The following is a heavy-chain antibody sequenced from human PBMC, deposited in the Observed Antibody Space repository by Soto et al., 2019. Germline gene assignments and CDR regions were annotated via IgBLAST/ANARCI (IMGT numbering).Heavy chain of an antibody. J-gene: IGHJ4*02. CDR3: AGVRVEQQLGLFDY. D-gene: IGHD6-13*01. Sequence: SETLSLTCTVSGGSISSGGYYWSWIRQHPGKGLEWIGYIYYSGSTYYNPSLKSRVTISVDTSKNQFSLKLSSVTAADTAVYYCAGVRVEQQLGLFDYWGQGTLVTVSS. CDR2: IYYSGST. CDR1: GGSISSGGYY. V-gene: IGHV4-31*03.